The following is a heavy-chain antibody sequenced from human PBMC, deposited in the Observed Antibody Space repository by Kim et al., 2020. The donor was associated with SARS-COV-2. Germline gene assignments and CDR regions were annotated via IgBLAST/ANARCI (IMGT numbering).Heavy chain of an antibody. D-gene: IGHD3-10*01. V-gene: IGHV3-30*04. CDR3: ARDRRAYYYGSGSSSYYYYCGMDV. Sequence: GGSLRLSCAASGFTFSSYTMHWVRQAPGKGLEWVAVISYDGSNKYYPDSVKGRFTISRDNSKNTLYLQMNSLRAEDTAVYYCARDRRAYYYGSGSSSYYYYCGMDVWGQGTTVTVSS. J-gene: IGHJ6*02. CDR1: GFTFSSYT. CDR2: ISYDGSNK.